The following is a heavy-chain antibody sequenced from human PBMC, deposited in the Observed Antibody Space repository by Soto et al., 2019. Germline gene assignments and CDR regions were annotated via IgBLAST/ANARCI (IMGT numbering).Heavy chain of an antibody. CDR3: ASRDPGTSVDY. CDR2: IYRTGST. D-gene: IGHD1-7*01. V-gene: IGHV4-4*02. CDR1: GGSFTSNNW. J-gene: IGHJ4*02. Sequence: TSETLSLTCAVSGGSFTSNNWWTWVRQPPGQGLEWIGEIYRTGSTNYNPSLKSRVTISLDKSENQFSLKVTSLTDADTAVYYCASRDPGTSVDYWGQGPLVTVSS.